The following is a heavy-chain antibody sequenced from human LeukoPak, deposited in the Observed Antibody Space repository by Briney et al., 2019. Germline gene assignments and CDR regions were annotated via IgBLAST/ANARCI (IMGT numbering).Heavy chain of an antibody. Sequence: KTGGSLRLSCAASGFTFSTYGMNWVRQAPGKGLEWVSSIGTSGSYIYYTDSVKGRFTISRDNAKNSLYLQMNSLRAEDTAVYYCARDKSGLGYSYGRWFDPWGQGTLVTVSS. J-gene: IGHJ5*02. CDR3: ARDKSGLGYSYGRWFDP. CDR2: IGTSGSYI. CDR1: GFTFSTYG. D-gene: IGHD5-18*01. V-gene: IGHV3-21*01.